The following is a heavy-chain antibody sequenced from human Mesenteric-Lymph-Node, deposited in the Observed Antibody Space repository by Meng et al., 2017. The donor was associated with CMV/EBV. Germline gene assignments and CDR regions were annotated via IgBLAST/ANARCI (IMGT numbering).Heavy chain of an antibody. J-gene: IGHJ4*02. CDR2: INSDGSST. V-gene: IGHV3-74*01. CDR1: GFTFSSYW. D-gene: IGHD6-13*01. CDR3: ARGQRSYSSSWYGY. Sequence: LSLTCAASGFTFSSYWMHWVRQAPGKGLVWVSRINSDGSSTSYADSVKGRFTISRDNAKNTLYLQMNSLRAEDTAVYYCARGQRSYSSSWYGYWGQGTLVTVSS.